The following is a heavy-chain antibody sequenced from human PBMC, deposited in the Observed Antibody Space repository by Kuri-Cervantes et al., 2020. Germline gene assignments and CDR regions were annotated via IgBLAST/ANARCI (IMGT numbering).Heavy chain of an antibody. J-gene: IGHJ3*02. V-gene: IGHV1-8*02. CDR2: MNPNSGNT. CDR3: AREAFHSSSWHKSDDAFDI. CDR1: GYTFTGYY. Sequence: ASVKVSCKASGYTFTGYYMHWVRQATGQGLEWMGWMNPNSGNTGYAQKFQGRVTMTRNTSISTAYMELSSLRSEDTAVYYCAREAFHSSSWHKSDDAFDIWGQGTMVTVSS. D-gene: IGHD6-13*01.